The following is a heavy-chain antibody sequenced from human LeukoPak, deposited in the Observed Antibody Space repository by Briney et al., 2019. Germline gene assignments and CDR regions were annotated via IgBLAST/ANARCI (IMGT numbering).Heavy chain of an antibody. CDR2: MNPNSGNT. Sequence: VASVKVSCKASGYTFTSYEINGVRQATGQGLEWMGWMNPNSGNTGYAQKFQGRVTMTRNTSISTAYMELSSLRSEDTAVYYCAAAVAGTLSEYFQHWGQGTLVTVSS. CDR3: AAAVAGTLSEYFQH. D-gene: IGHD6-19*01. CDR1: GYTFTSYE. J-gene: IGHJ1*01. V-gene: IGHV1-8*01.